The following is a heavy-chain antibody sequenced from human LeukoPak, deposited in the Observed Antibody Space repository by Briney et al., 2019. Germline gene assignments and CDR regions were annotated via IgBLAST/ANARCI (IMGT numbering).Heavy chain of an antibody. D-gene: IGHD4-17*01. J-gene: IGHJ4*02. CDR3: ANEIRPNDY. CDR1: GFSFSSHA. CDR2: ISISGDDT. V-gene: IGHV3-23*01. Sequence: GGSLRLSCATSGFSFSSHAMTWVRQAPGKGLEWLSAISISGDDTYYADSVKGRFTISRDNSKNTLYLQMNSLSADDTAMYYCANEIRPNDYWGQGTLVTVSS.